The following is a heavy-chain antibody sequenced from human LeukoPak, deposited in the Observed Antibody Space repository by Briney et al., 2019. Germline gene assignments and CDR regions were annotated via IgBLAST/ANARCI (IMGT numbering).Heavy chain of an antibody. J-gene: IGHJ4*02. Sequence: SVRPSCKASGGTFYNSSISWVRQARGQGLEWMGRVIPIVDMTYYAQKFQGRVKITADKSTTTAYMELSSLRSEDTAVYFCARDPYGTSSPGYFDSWGQGPLATVSA. CDR3: ARDPYGTSSPGYFDS. D-gene: IGHD2-2*01. CDR2: VIPIVDMT. V-gene: IGHV1-69*04. CDR1: GGTFYNSS.